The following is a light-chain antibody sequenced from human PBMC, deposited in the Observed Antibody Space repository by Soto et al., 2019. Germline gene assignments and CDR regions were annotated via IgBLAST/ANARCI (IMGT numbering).Light chain of an antibody. V-gene: IGKV1-9*01. CDR3: QQLNSYPPYS. CDR2: AAS. Sequence: DIQLTQSPSFLSASVGDRVTITCRASQGISSYLAWYQQKPGKAPKLLIYAASTLQSGVPSRFSGSGSGTEFTLTISSLQPADFATYYCQQLNSYPPYSFGQGTKLEIK. J-gene: IGKJ2*01. CDR1: QGISSY.